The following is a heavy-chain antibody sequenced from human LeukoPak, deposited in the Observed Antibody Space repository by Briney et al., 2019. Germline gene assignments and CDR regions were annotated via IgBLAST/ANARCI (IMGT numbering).Heavy chain of an antibody. V-gene: IGHV4-34*01. CDR2: INHSGST. Sequence: SETLSLTCAVYGESFSGYYWSWIRQTPGKGLEWIGEINHSGSTNYNPSLKSRVTISVDTSKNQFSLKLSSVTAADTAVYYCARGWAQKYQLLGHTPRYFDYWGQGTLVTVSS. CDR1: GESFSGYY. J-gene: IGHJ4*02. CDR3: ARGWAQKYQLLGHTPRYFDY. D-gene: IGHD2-2*01.